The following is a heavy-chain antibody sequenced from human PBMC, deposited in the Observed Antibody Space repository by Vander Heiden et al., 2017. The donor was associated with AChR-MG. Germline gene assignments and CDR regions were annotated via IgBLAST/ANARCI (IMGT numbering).Heavy chain of an antibody. CDR1: GDSVSSKSAA. CDR2: TYYTSKWNK. J-gene: IGHJ6*02. D-gene: IGHD2-2*01. Sequence: QVQLQQSGPGLVKPSQTLSLTCAISGDSVSSKSAAWNWIRQSPLRGLEWLGRTYYTSKWNKEYAVSVKSRITINPDTSKNQFSLQMNSVTPEDTAVYYCARGWTRTGMDVWGQGTTVTVSS. CDR3: ARGWTRTGMDV. V-gene: IGHV6-1*01.